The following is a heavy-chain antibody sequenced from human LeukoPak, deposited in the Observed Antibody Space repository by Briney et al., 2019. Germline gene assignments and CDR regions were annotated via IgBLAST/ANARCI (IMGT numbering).Heavy chain of an antibody. CDR3: ARVGYYYDSSGYTDAFDI. V-gene: IGHV4-34*01. J-gene: IGHJ3*02. CDR2: INHSGST. Sequence: SETLSLTCAVYGGSFSGYYWSWIRQPPGKGLEWIGEINHSGSTNYNPSLKSRVTISVDTSKNQFSLKLSSVTAADTAVYYCARVGYYYDSSGYTDAFDIWGQGTMVTVSS. D-gene: IGHD3-22*01. CDR1: GGSFSGYY.